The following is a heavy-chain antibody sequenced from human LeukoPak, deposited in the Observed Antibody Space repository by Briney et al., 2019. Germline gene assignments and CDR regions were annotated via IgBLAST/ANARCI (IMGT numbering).Heavy chain of an antibody. V-gene: IGHV4-59*01. CDR1: GGSISSYY. CDR3: ARSSYYYGADAFDI. J-gene: IGHJ3*02. Sequence: SETLSLTCTVSGGSISSYYWSWIRQPPGKGLEWIGYVYYSGSTNYNPSLKSRVTISLDTSKKQFSLKLSSVTAADTAVYYCARSSYYYGADAFDIWGQGTMVTVSS. D-gene: IGHD3-10*01. CDR2: VYYSGST.